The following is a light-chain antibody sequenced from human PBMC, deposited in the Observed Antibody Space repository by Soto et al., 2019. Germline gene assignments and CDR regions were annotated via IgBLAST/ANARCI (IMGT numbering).Light chain of an antibody. J-gene: IGKJ2*01. Sequence: EIVLTQSPATLSLSPGERATLSCRASQTVGNYLAWYQQKPGQAPRLLIYDASSRAIGIPARFSGSGSGTDFTLTISDLEPEDFAVYSCQQRSNWPPGFTFGQGTKLEIK. V-gene: IGKV3-11*01. CDR3: QQRSNWPPGFT. CDR2: DAS. CDR1: QTVGNY.